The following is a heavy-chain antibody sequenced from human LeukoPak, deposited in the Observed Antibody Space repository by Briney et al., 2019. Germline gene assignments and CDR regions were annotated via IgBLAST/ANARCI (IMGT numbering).Heavy chain of an antibody. CDR1: GGTFSTYA. V-gene: IGHV1-69*01. J-gene: IGHJ4*02. CDR3: ARDGGYCSSTSCPKVY. CDR2: IIPIFGTP. D-gene: IGHD2-2*01. Sequence: SVTVSCTASGGTFSTYAISWVRQAPGQGLEWMGGIIPIFGTPNYAQKFQGRVTITADESTSTAYMELSSLRSEDTAVYYCARDGGYCSSTSCPKVYWGQGTLVTVSS.